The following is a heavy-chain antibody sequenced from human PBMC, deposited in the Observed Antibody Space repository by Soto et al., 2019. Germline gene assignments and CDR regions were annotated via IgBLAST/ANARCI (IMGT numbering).Heavy chain of an antibody. Sequence: GASVKVSCKASGYTFTGYYMRWVRQAPGQGLEWMGWINPNSGGTNYAQKFQGWVTMTRDTSINTAYMELSRLRSDDTAVYYCARGGGSPDYSSSYDYWGQGTLVTVSS. CDR3: ARGGGSPDYSSSYDY. J-gene: IGHJ4*02. D-gene: IGHD6-13*01. CDR2: INPNSGGT. CDR1: GYTFTGYY. V-gene: IGHV1-2*04.